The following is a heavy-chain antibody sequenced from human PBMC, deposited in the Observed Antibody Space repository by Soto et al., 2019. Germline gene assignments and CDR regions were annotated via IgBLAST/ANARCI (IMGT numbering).Heavy chain of an antibody. J-gene: IGHJ3*02. CDR3: AKDEFEDIVLMVYAIPVLDI. D-gene: IGHD2-8*01. V-gene: IGHV3-23*01. Sequence: EVQLLESGGGLVQPGGSLRLSCAASGFTFSSYAMSWVRQAPGKGLEWVSAISGSGGSTYYADSVKGRFTISRDNSKNTLYLQMNSLRAEDTAVYYCAKDEFEDIVLMVYAIPVLDIWGQGTMVTVSS. CDR2: ISGSGGST. CDR1: GFTFSSYA.